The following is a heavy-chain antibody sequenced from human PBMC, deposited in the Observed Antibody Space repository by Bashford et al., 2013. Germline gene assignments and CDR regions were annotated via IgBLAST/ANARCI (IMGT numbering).Heavy chain of an antibody. D-gene: IGHD3-22*01. V-gene: IGHV1-18*04. J-gene: IGHJ4*02. CDR3: ARQRDYYDPSNYYLNIYFDY. CDR2: ISVYNGNT. Sequence: ASVKVSCKASGYTFTNYGISWVRQAPGQGLEWMGWISVYNGNTNYAQKLQGRVTMTTDTSTSTAYMELRSLRSDDTAVYYCARQRDYYDPSNYYLNIYFDYWGQGTLVTVSS. CDR1: GYTFTNYG.